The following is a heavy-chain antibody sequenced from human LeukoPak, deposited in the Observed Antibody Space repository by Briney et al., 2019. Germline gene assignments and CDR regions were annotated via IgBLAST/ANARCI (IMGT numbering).Heavy chain of an antibody. V-gene: IGHV3-20*04. CDR1: GFTFDDYG. CDR3: ATSLQVVVDY. CDR2: INWNGGST. J-gene: IGHJ4*02. Sequence: GGSLRLSCAASGFTFDDYGMSWVRQAPGKGLEWVSGINWNGGSTGYADSVKGRFTISRDNAKNSLCLQMNSLRAEDTAVYYCATSLQVVVDYWGQGTLVTVSS. D-gene: IGHD6-6*01.